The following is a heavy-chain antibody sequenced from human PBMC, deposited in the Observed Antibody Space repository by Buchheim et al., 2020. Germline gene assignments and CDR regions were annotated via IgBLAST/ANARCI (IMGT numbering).Heavy chain of an antibody. CDR3: ARDACVGGGDCSPYFDY. Sequence: QVQLVESGGGVVQPGRSLRLSCAASGFTFSSYAMHWVRQAPGKGLEWVAVISYDGSNKYYADSAKGRFTISRDNSKNTLYLQMNSLRAEDTAVYYCARDACVGGGDCSPYFDYWGQGTL. D-gene: IGHD2-21*01. J-gene: IGHJ4*02. CDR2: ISYDGSNK. CDR1: GFTFSSYA. V-gene: IGHV3-30*04.